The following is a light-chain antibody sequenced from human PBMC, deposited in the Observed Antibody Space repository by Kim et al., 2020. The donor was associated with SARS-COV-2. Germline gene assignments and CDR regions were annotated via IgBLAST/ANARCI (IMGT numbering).Light chain of an antibody. CDR1: KLGDKY. Sequence: VPPGQTASITCSGDKLGDKYACWYQQKPGQSPVLVIYQDSKRPSGIPERFSGSNSGNTATLTISGTQAMDEADYYCQAWDSSTWVFGGGTQLTVL. V-gene: IGLV3-1*01. CDR2: QDS. CDR3: QAWDSSTWV. J-gene: IGLJ3*02.